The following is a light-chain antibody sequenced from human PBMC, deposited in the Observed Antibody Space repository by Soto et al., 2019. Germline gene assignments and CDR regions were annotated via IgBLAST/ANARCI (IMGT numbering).Light chain of an antibody. V-gene: IGKV3D-15*01. J-gene: IGKJ1*01. CDR3: QQYNNWPRT. CDR1: QSISRN. Sequence: IVMTQSPATLSVSPGERATLSCRASQSISRNLAWYQQRPGQPPRLLIHSTSSRATGIPDRFSGSGSGTEFTLTISSLQSEDFAVYYCQQYNNWPRTFGQGTKV. CDR2: STS.